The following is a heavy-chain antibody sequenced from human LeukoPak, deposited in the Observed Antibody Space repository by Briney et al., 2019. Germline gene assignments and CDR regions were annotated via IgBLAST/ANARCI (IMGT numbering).Heavy chain of an antibody. CDR3: ARDTAAAFNY. J-gene: IGHJ4*02. D-gene: IGHD6-13*01. CDR2: INSEGSST. CDR1: GFALSSYW. Sequence: TGGSLRLSCAASGFALSSYWMHWVSQAPGKGLVWVSRINSEGSSTNYADSVKGRFTISRDNAKNTLYLQMNSLRAEDTALYYCARDTAAAFNYWGQGTLVTVSS. V-gene: IGHV3-74*01.